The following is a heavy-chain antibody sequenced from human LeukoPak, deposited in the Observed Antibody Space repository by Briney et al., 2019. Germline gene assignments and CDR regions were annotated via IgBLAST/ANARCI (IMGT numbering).Heavy chain of an antibody. J-gene: IGHJ4*02. D-gene: IGHD6-19*01. CDR1: GDSLTSGFY. Sequence: SETLSLTCSVSGDSLTSGFYWGWIRQPPGKGLEWIGNIYYSGSTYYNPSLRSRVTISVDTSKNQFSLKLSSVTAADTAVYYCARVYSSGWYGFDYWGQGTLVTVSS. CDR2: IYYSGST. V-gene: IGHV4-38-2*02. CDR3: ARVYSSGWYGFDY.